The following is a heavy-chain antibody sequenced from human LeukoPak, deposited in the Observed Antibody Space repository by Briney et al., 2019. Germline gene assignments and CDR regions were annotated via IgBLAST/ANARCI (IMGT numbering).Heavy chain of an antibody. CDR2: ISDSGDST. D-gene: IGHD2-2*01. J-gene: IGHJ1*01. CDR1: GFSFSNYA. CDR3: AKGGSIVVVPAAEH. Sequence: AGGSLRLSCAASGFSFSNYAMTWVRQAPGKGLEWVSAISDSGDSTYYADSVKGRFTISRDNSKNTLYLQMISLRAEDTAVYYCAKGGSIVVVPAAEHWGQGTLVTVSP. V-gene: IGHV3-23*01.